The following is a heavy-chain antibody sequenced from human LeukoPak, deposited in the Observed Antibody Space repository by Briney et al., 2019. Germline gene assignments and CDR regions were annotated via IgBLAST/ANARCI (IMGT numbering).Heavy chain of an antibody. D-gene: IGHD3-10*01. CDR3: AKGRGSGSYYFFDY. V-gene: IGHV3-23*01. CDR1: GFTFSSYA. Sequence: GGSLRLSCAASGFTFSSYAMSWVRQAPGKGLEWVSAISGSGGSTYYADSVKGRFTVSRDNSKNTLYLQMNSLRAEDTAVYYCAKGRGSGSYYFFDYWGQGTLVTVSS. CDR2: ISGSGGST. J-gene: IGHJ4*02.